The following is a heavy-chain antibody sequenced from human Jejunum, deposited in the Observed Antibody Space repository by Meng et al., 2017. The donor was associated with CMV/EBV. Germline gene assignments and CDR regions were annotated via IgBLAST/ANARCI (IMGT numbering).Heavy chain of an antibody. CDR2: INAGNGNT. V-gene: IGHV1-3*01. CDR1: GYSFNTYA. J-gene: IGHJ4*02. Sequence: AEVTKRGAVVKVSCKASGYSFNTYAMHWVRQAPGQRLEWMGWINAGNGNTKYSEKFQSRVTITRDTAASTAYMELSSLRSEDTAVYYCARTGCSSSSCYDYWGQGTLVTVSS. D-gene: IGHD2-2*01. CDR3: ARTGCSSSSCYDY.